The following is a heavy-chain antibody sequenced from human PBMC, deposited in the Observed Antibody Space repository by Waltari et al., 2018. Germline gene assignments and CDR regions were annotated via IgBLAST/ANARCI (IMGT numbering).Heavy chain of an antibody. J-gene: IGHJ3*02. CDR3: ARDLSNGASDI. Sequence: QVQLVESGGGLVKPGESLRLSCAASGFTLGDYYMPWIRQAPGKGVWWISYIVGRGTNIYYPDSVKGRFTISRDNAKNSLYRQRESLRADDTAVYYCARDLSNGASDIWGRGTMVTVAS. CDR1: GFTLGDYY. CDR2: IVGRGTNI. V-gene: IGHV3-11*04. D-gene: IGHD4-4*01.